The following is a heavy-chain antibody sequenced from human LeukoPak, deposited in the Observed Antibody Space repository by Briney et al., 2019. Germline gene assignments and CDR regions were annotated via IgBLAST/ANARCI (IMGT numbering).Heavy chain of an antibody. CDR2: IYPGYSDT. V-gene: IGHV5-51*01. CDR1: GYRLTNNW. Sequence: GESLKISCKVSGYRLTNNWIGWVRQVPGKGLEWMGIIYPGYSDTRYSPSFQGQVTFSVDTSTSTVYLQWSSLKASDTAIYYCARFALSSSLDHWGQGTLVTVSP. D-gene: IGHD6-13*01. J-gene: IGHJ5*02. CDR3: ARFALSSSLDH.